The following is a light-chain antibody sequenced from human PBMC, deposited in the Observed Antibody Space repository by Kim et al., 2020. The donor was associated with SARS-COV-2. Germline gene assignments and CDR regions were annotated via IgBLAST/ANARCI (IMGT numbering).Light chain of an antibody. CDR3: QSYDSSNPVV. CDR2: EDN. Sequence: NFMLTQPHSVSDSPGKTVTISCTRSSGSIASNYVQWYQLRPGSAPTTVIYEDNQRPSGVPDRFSGSIDSSSNSASLTISGLKTEDEADYYCQSYDSSNPVVFGGGTQLTVL. J-gene: IGLJ2*01. V-gene: IGLV6-57*04. CDR1: SGSIASNY.